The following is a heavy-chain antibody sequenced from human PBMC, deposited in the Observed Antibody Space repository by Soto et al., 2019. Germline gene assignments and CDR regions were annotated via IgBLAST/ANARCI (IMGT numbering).Heavy chain of an antibody. D-gene: IGHD3-9*01. V-gene: IGHV3-30*03. J-gene: IGHJ6*03. CDR1: GFTFSSYG. CDR2: ISYDGSNK. CDR3: ARGGYDILTGYSSKYYYYYYMDV. Sequence: GESLKISCAASGFTFSSYGMHWVRQAPGKGLEWVAVISYDGSNKYYADYVKGRFTISRDNSKNTMYLQMNSLRAEDTAVYYCARGGYDILTGYSSKYYYYYYMDVWGKGTTVTVSS.